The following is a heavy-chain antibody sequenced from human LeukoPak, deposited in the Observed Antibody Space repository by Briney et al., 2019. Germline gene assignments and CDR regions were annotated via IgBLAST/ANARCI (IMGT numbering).Heavy chain of an antibody. V-gene: IGHV5-51*01. CDR3: ASPYHYDSSAQGSFDI. J-gene: IGHJ3*02. CDR1: GYSFTSYW. Sequence: GESLKISCKGSGYSFTSYWIGWVRQMPGKGLEWMGIIYPGDSDTRYSPSFQGQVTISADKSISTAYLQWSSLKASDTAMYYCASPYHYDSSAQGSFDIWGQGTMVTVSS. D-gene: IGHD3-22*01. CDR2: IYPGDSDT.